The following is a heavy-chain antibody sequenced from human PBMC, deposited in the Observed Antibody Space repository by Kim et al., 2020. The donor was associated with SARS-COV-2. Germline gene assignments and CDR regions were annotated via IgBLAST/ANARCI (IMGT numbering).Heavy chain of an antibody. Sequence: NYAQTLHGRDTKTTDTSTSTALMELRSLRSDDTAVYYCARGGWELLYFDYWGQGTLVTVSS. D-gene: IGHD1-26*01. J-gene: IGHJ4*02. V-gene: IGHV1-18*01. CDR3: ARGGWELLYFDY.